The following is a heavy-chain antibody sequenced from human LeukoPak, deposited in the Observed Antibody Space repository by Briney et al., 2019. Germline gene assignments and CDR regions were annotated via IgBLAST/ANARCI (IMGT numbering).Heavy chain of an antibody. CDR1: GFTFDDYA. D-gene: IGHD3-3*01. V-gene: IGHV3-21*01. CDR3: ARENYDFSDY. J-gene: IGHJ4*02. Sequence: GGSLRLSCAVSGFTFDDYAMHWVRQAPGKGLEWVSSISSSSSYIYYADSVKGRFTISRDNAKNSLYLQMNSLRAEDTAVYYCARENYDFSDYWGQGALVTVSS. CDR2: ISSSSSYI.